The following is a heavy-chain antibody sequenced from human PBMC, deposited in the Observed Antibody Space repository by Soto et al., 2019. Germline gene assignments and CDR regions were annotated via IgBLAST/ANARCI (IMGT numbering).Heavy chain of an antibody. CDR3: ARQVDYPYDAFDI. CDR2: IYYSGST. J-gene: IGHJ3*02. Sequence: SETLSLTCTVSGGSISSYYWSWIRQPPGKGLEWIGYIYYSGSTNYNPSLKSRVTISVDTSKNQFSLKLSSVTAADTAVYYCARQVDYPYDAFDIWGQGTMVTVSS. D-gene: IGHD4-17*01. V-gene: IGHV4-59*08. CDR1: GGSISSYY.